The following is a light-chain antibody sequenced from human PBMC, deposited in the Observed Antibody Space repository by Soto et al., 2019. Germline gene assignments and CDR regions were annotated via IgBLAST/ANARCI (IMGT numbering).Light chain of an antibody. CDR3: QQYFITPLT. CDR2: WAS. J-gene: IGKJ4*01. V-gene: IGKV4-1*01. CDR1: LNIYFKSNNRNY. Sequence: EIVMTQSPDSLRVSLGERATISCTSSLNIYFKSNNRNYLAWYQQKTGQPPKLLVYWASTRESGVPDRFTGSGSGTYFTLTIDNVQPDDVAVYYCQQYFITPLTFGGGTRVDIK.